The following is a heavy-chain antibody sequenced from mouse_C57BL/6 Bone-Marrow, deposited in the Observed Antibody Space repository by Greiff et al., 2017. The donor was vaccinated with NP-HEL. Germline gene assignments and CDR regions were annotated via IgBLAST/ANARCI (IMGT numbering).Heavy chain of an antibody. J-gene: IGHJ3*01. CDR2: INYDGSST. CDR1: GFTFSDYY. D-gene: IGHD2-4*01. Sequence: EVQVVESEGGLVQPGSSMKLSCTASGFTFSDYYMAWVRQVPEKGLEWVANINYDGSSTYYLDSLKSRFIISRDNAKNILYLQMSSLKSEDTATYYCARDEGLGFAYWGQGTLVTVSA. CDR3: ARDEGLGFAY. V-gene: IGHV5-16*01.